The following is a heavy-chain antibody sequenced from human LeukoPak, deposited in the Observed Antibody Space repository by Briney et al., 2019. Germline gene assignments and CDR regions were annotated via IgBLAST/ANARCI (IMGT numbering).Heavy chain of an antibody. Sequence: GGSLRLSCAASGFTFDDYGMSWVRQAPGKGLEWVSGINWNGGSTGYADSVKGRFTISRDNAKNSLYLQMNSLRAEDTALYYCAKDGEIAVAGTGNYFDYWGQGTLVTVSS. CDR3: AKDGEIAVAGTGNYFDY. D-gene: IGHD6-19*01. V-gene: IGHV3-20*04. CDR1: GFTFDDYG. CDR2: INWNGGST. J-gene: IGHJ4*02.